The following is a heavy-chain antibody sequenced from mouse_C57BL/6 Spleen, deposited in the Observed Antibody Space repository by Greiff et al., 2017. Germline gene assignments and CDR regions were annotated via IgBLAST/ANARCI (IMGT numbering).Heavy chain of an antibody. CDR1: GYTFTSYW. V-gene: IGHV1-59*01. D-gene: IGHD3-2*02. CDR2: IDPSDSYT. CDR3: ARGETWDSSGPAWFAD. Sequence: QVQLQQPGAELVRPGTSVKLSCKASGYTFTSYWMHWVKQRPGQGLEWIGVIDPSDSYTNYNQKFKGKATLTVDTSSSTAYMQLSSLTSEDSAVXYCARGETWDSSGPAWFADWGQGTLVTVSA. J-gene: IGHJ3*01.